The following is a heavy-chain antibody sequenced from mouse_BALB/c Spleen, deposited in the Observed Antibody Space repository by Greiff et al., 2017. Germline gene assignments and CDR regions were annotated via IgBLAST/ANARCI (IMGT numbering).Heavy chain of an antibody. CDR3: ASPSYYGNYGYAMDY. CDR2: IYPGDGDT. V-gene: IGHV1-80*01. CDR1: GYAFSSYW. Sequence: QVQLMESGAELVRPGSSVKISCKASGYAFSSYWMNWVKQRPGQGLEWIGQIYPGDGDTNYNGKFKGKATLTADKSSSTAYMQLSSLTSEDSAVYFCASPSYYGNYGYAMDYWGQGTSVTVSS. D-gene: IGHD2-10*01. J-gene: IGHJ4*01.